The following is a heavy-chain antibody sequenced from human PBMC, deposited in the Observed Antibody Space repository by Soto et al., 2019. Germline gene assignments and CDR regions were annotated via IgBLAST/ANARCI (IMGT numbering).Heavy chain of an antibody. V-gene: IGHV1-46*03. D-gene: IGHD3-10*01. CDR2: INPSGGST. CDR1: GYTFTSYY. Sequence: ASVKVSCKASGYTFTSYYMHWVRQAPGQGLEWMGIINPSGGSTSYAQKFQGRVTMTRDTSTSTVYMELSSLRPEDTAVYYCARRAPSYYYGSGSHPENDAFDIWGQGTMVTVSS. J-gene: IGHJ3*02. CDR3: ARRAPSYYYGSGSHPENDAFDI.